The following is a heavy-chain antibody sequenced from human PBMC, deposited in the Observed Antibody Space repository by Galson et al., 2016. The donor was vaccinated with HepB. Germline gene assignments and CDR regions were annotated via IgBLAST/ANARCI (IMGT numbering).Heavy chain of an antibody. CDR3: ARDLGVTRNYYYYHYMDV. V-gene: IGHV3-53*01. D-gene: IGHD3-22*01. CDR2: IYSGDYT. CDR1: GFSVSNNY. J-gene: IGHJ6*03. Sequence: SLRLSCAPSGFSVSNNYMNWVRQAPGKGLEWVSVIYSGDYTYYADSVKGRFTISRDISKNKLYLKMSRLRAEDTAVYYCARDLGVTRNYYYYHYMDVWGKWTTVTGS.